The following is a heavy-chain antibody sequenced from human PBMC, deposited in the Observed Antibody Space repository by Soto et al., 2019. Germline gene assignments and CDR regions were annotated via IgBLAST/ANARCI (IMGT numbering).Heavy chain of an antibody. Sequence: ASVKVSCKASGYTFTSYYIHWVRQAPGQGLEWMGMINPSRGSPTYAQKFQGRVSMTTDTSTSTVYMEVRSLRSEDTAVYYCVRDRPLDYWAREPWSPSP. CDR2: INPSRGSP. CDR3: VRDRPLDY. J-gene: IGHJ4*02. CDR1: GYTFTSYY. V-gene: IGHV1-46*01.